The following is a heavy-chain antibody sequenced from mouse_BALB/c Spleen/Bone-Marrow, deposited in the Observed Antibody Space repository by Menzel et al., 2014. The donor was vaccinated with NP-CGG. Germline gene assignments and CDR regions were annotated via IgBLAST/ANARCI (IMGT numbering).Heavy chain of an antibody. CDR2: IDPANGNT. CDR1: GFNIKDTY. CDR3: ANYYYGSSLFAY. J-gene: IGHJ3*01. V-gene: IGHV14-3*02. D-gene: IGHD1-1*01. Sequence: VQLQQSGAELVKPGASVKLSCTASGFNIKDTYMHWVKQRPEQGLEWIGRIDPANGNTKYDPKFQGKATITADTSSNTAYLQLSSLTSEATAVYYCANYYYGSSLFAYWGQGTLVTVSA.